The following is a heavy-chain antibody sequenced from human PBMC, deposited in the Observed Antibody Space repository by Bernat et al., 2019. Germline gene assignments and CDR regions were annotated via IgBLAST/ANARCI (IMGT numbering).Heavy chain of an antibody. CDR1: GFTFSSYG. CDR2: ISYDGSNK. J-gene: IGHJ4*01. D-gene: IGHD4-23*01. Sequence: QVQLVESGGGVVQPGRSLRLSCAASGFTFSSYGMHWVRQAPGKGLEWVAVISYDGSNKYYADSVKGRFTISRDNSKNTLYLQMNSLRAEDTAVYYCAEERMAVTFDYWGQGTLVTVSS. CDR3: AEERMAVTFDY. V-gene: IGHV3-30*18.